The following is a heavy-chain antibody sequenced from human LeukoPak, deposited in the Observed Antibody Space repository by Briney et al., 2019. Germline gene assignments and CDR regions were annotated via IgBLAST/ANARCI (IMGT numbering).Heavy chain of an antibody. Sequence: SQTLSLSCAISGDSVSSNSAAWNRLGHSQSIDLDSLGRTNCRSKWFHDYAVSVKSRISFNPDTSKNLISLQLNSVAPDDTAVYYCARDPVTKNAGWYFDLWGRGTLVTVSS. J-gene: IGHJ2*01. D-gene: IGHD2-21*02. V-gene: IGHV6-1*01. CDR3: ARDPVTKNAGWYFDL. CDR1: GDSVSSNSAA. CDR2: TNCRSKWFH.